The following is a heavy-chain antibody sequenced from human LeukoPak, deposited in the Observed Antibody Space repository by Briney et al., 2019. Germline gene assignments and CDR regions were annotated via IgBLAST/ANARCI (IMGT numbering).Heavy chain of an antibody. CDR3: ARDHGYSSFDY. V-gene: IGHV4-59*01. CDR2: ISYSGSS. D-gene: IGHD5-18*01. Sequence: SETLSLTCTVSGGSISSYYWSWIRQPPGKGLEWIGYISYSGSSNYNPSLKSRVSISVDTSKNQFSLKLNSVTAADTAVYYCARDHGYSSFDYWGQGTLVTVSS. J-gene: IGHJ4*02. CDR1: GGSISSYY.